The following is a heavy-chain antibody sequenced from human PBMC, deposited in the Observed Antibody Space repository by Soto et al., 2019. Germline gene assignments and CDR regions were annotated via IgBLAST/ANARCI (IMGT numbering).Heavy chain of an antibody. J-gene: IGHJ3*02. CDR1: GYTFTSYG. CDR2: ISAYNGNT. CDR3: ARDGPVYPGDYEIVEAFDI. D-gene: IGHD4-17*01. Sequence: ASVKVSCKASGYTFTSYGISWVRQAPGQGLEWMGWISAYNGNTNYAQKLQGRVTMTTDTSTSTAYMELRSLRSDDTAVYYCARDGPVYPGDYEIVEAFDIWGQGTMVTVSS. V-gene: IGHV1-18*01.